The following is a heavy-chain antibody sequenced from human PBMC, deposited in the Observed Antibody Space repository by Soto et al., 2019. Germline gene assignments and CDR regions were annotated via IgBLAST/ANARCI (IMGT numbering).Heavy chain of an antibody. CDR1: GGTLSSYA. J-gene: IGHJ4*02. D-gene: IGHD3-22*01. V-gene: IGHV1-69*06. CDR3: ARDHYDGSGPRI. CDR2: IIPLFGTA. Sequence: SVKVSCKASGGTLSSYAISWVRQAPGQGLEWMGGIIPLFGTANYAQKFQGRVTITADKSTSTAYMELRSQRSEDSDVYYCARDHYDGSGPRIWGQGTLVTVSS.